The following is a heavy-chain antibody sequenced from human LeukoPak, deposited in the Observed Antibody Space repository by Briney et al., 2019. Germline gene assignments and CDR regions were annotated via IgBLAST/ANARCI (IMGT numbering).Heavy chain of an antibody. CDR3: AKDGSSWYGAFDY. CDR2: VSYDGSNK. CDR1: GFTFSSYG. Sequence: GGSLRLSCAASGFTFSSYGMHWVRQAPGKGLEWVAVVSYDGSNKYYADSVKGRFTISRDNSKNTLYLQMNSLRAEDTAVYYCAKDGSSWYGAFDYWGQGTLVTVSS. V-gene: IGHV3-30*18. D-gene: IGHD6-13*01. J-gene: IGHJ4*02.